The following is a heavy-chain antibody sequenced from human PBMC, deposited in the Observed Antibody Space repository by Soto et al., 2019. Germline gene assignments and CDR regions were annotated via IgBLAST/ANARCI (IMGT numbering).Heavy chain of an antibody. J-gene: IGHJ5*02. CDR1: GYTFTSYG. CDR3: ARSSGGAFGIIIEGSNWLAP. CDR2: ISAYNGNT. Sequence: GASVKVPCKASGYTFTSYGISSVRQAPGQGLEWMGWISAYNGNTNYAQKLQGRVTMTTDTSTSTAYMELRSLRSDDTAVYYCARSSGGAFGIIIEGSNWLAPCGQGTPVTVSS. D-gene: IGHD1-26*01. V-gene: IGHV1-18*04.